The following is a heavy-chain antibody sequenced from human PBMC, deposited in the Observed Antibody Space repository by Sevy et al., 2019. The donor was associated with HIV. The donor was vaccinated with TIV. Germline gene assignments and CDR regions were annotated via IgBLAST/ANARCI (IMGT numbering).Heavy chain of an antibody. Sequence: ASVKVSCKAAGYTFNIYGISWVRQAPGQGLEWMGWISPYTGNTNYAQKLQGRVTMTTDTSTSTAYMDLRSLRSDDTAVYYCARDRQEGYFDYWGQGTLVTVSS. CDR1: GYTFNIYG. V-gene: IGHV1-18*01. J-gene: IGHJ4*02. CDR3: ARDRQEGYFDY. CDR2: ISPYTGNT.